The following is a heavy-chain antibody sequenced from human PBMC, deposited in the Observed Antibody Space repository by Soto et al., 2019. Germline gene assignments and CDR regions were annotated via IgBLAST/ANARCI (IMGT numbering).Heavy chain of an antibody. V-gene: IGHV3-21*01. CDR1: GFTFSSYS. Sequence: GGSLRLSCAASGFTFSSYSMNWVRQAPGKGLEWVSSISSSSSYIYYADSVKGRFTISRDNAKNSLYLQMNSLRAEDTAVYYCARDLIPYSSGWDHWFDPWGQGTLVTVSS. CDR2: ISSSSSYI. D-gene: IGHD6-19*01. CDR3: ARDLIPYSSGWDHWFDP. J-gene: IGHJ5*02.